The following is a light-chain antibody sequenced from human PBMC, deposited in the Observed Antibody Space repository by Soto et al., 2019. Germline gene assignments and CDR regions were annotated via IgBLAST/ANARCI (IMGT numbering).Light chain of an antibody. CDR3: SSYSGTSTCV. Sequence: QSVLTQPASVSGSPGQSITISCTGTSSDVGGYNYVSWYQHHPGKAPKLMIYDVSNRPSGVSNRFSGSKSGNTASLTISGLQAEYEADYYCSSYSGTSTCVFGTGTEVTVL. CDR1: SSDVGGYNY. V-gene: IGLV2-14*03. J-gene: IGLJ1*01. CDR2: DVS.